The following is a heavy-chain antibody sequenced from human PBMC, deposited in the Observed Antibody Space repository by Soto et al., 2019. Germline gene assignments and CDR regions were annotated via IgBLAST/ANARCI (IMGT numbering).Heavy chain of an antibody. D-gene: IGHD6-19*01. V-gene: IGHV2-70*01. Sequence: SGPTLVNPTQTLTLTCTFSGFSLSTSGMCVSWIRQPPGKALEWLALIDWDDDKYYSTSLKTRLTISKDTSKNQVVLTVTNMDPVDTATYYCARIRSSGWRYYFDYSGQRTLVTVSS. J-gene: IGHJ4*02. CDR1: GFSLSTSGMC. CDR3: ARIRSSGWRYYFDY. CDR2: IDWDDDK.